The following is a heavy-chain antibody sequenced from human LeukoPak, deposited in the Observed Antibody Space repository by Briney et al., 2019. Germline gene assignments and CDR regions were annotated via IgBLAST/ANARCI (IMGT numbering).Heavy chain of an antibody. Sequence: SETLSLTCSVSGGSISVYYWTWIRQPPGKGLELIGFVYYTGGTNYNPSLKSRVTMSVDTSNNQFSMKLTSVTAADTAVYYCVRAGGLPRDNAFDLWGQGTMVTVSS. V-gene: IGHV4-59*01. CDR1: GGSISVYY. CDR3: VRAGGLPRDNAFDL. D-gene: IGHD3-10*01. J-gene: IGHJ3*01. CDR2: VYYTGGT.